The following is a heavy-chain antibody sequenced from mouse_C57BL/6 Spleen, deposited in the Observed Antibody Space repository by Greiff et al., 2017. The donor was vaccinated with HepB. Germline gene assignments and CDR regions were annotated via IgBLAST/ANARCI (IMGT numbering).Heavy chain of an antibody. CDR3: ARSITTVKGFDY. J-gene: IGHJ2*01. V-gene: IGHV1-53*01. CDR1: GYTFTSYW. D-gene: IGHD1-1*01. CDR2: INPSNGGT. Sequence: QVQLQQSGTELVKPGASVKLSCKASGYTFTSYWMHWVKQRPGQGLEWIGNINPSNGGTNYNEKFKSKATLTVDKSSSTAYMQLSSLTSEDSAVYYCARSITTVKGFDYWGQGTTLTVSS.